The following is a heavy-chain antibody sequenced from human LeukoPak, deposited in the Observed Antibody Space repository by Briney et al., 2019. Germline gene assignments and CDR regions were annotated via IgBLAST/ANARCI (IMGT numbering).Heavy chain of an antibody. V-gene: IGHV3-23*01. CDR1: GFTFSSYV. Sequence: PGGSLRLSCAASGFTFSSYVMSWVRQAPGKGLEWVSTISGSGGSTYYADSVKGRFTISRDNPKSTLSLQMNSLRAKDTAVYYCAKGSAYADFWGQGTLVTVSS. D-gene: IGHD3-3*01. CDR2: ISGSGGST. J-gene: IGHJ4*02. CDR3: AKGSAYADF.